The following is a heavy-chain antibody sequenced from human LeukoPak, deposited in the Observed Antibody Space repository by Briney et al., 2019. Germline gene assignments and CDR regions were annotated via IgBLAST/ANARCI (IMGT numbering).Heavy chain of an antibody. D-gene: IGHD4-17*01. J-gene: IGHJ6*03. Sequence: ASVKVSCKASGYTFTSYGISWVRQAPGQGLEWMGWISAYNGNTNYAQKLQGSVTMTTDTSTSTAYMELRSLRSDDTAVYYCARAMTTVTTGPYYYYYYYMDVWGKGTTVTVSS. V-gene: IGHV1-18*01. CDR1: GYTFTSYG. CDR3: ARAMTTVTTGPYYYYYYYMDV. CDR2: ISAYNGNT.